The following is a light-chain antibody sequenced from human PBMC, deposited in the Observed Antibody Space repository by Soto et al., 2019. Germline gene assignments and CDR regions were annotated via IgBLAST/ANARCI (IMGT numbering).Light chain of an antibody. V-gene: IGLV2-8*01. Sequence: QSVLTQPPSASGSPGQSVTISCTGTSSDVGGYNYVSWYQQHPGKAPKDMIYEVSKRPSGVPDRFSGSKSGNTASLTVAGLQAEDEADYYCSSYAGSNTVVFGGGTKLTVL. J-gene: IGLJ2*01. CDR3: SSYAGSNTVV. CDR2: EVS. CDR1: SSDVGGYNY.